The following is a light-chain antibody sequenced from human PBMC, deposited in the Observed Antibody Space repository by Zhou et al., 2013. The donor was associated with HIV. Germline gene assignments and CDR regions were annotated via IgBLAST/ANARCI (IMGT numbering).Light chain of an antibody. CDR3: QQRSNWPPGLT. Sequence: TVLTQSPATLSLSPGEGATLSCRASHTISANYLAWYQQKPGQAPRLLIYDAANRATGIPARFSGSGSGTDFTLTISSLEPEDFAVYYCQQRSNWPPGLTFGGGTKVKIK. CDR2: DAA. J-gene: IGKJ4*01. CDR1: HTISANY. V-gene: IGKV3-11*01.